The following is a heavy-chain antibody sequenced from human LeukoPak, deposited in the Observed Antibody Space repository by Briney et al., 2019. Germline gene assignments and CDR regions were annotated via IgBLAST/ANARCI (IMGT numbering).Heavy chain of an antibody. CDR2: IYPGDSDP. V-gene: IGHV5-51*01. CDR1: GYTFTTYW. D-gene: IGHD6-13*01. J-gene: IGHJ4*02. Sequence: GESLKISCKGSGYTFTTYWIGWVRQLPGKGLEWVGIIYPGDSDPRYSPSFQGQVTISADKSISPAYLQWSSLKASDSAMYYCARHGLGSSWFGFDYWGQGTLVTVSS. CDR3: ARHGLGSSWFGFDY.